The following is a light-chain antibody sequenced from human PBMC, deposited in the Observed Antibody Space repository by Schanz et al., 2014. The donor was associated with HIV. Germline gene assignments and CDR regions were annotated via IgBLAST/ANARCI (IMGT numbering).Light chain of an antibody. J-gene: IGKJ2*01. CDR3: QQYYSTPPYT. Sequence: DIVMTQSPDSLAVSLGERATINCKSSQSVLHRSNSRNYLAWYQQKPGQPPKLLIYWASTRESGVPDRFSGSGSGTDFTLTISSLQAEDVAVYYCQQYYSTPPYTFGQGTKLEIK. CDR2: WAS. V-gene: IGKV4-1*01. CDR1: QSVLHRSNSRNY.